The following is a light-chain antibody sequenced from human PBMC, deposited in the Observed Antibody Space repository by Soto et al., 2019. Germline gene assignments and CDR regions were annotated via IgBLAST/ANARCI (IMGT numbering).Light chain of an antibody. Sequence: DIQITQSPSTLSASVVDRVTITFRASQSISSWLAWYQQKPGKAPKLLIYYASSLESGVPSRFSGSGSGAEFTLTHSNPQHDDFATYYCQQYNSYTFTLGPGTKVD. V-gene: IGKV1-5*01. CDR2: YAS. J-gene: IGKJ3*01. CDR1: QSISSW. CDR3: QQYNSYTFT.